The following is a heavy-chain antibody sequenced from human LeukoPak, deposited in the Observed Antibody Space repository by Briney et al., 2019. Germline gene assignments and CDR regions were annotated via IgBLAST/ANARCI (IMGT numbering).Heavy chain of an antibody. D-gene: IGHD3-10*01. V-gene: IGHV4-61*02. Sequence: PSETLSLACTVSGSSISSGVYYWSWIRQPAGKGLEWIGRIHTRGTTNYNPSLKSRVTMSVDTSKNQFSLKLSPVTAADTAVYYCARGSWFGEYHYWGQGTLVTVSS. CDR2: IHTRGTT. J-gene: IGHJ4*02. CDR1: GSSISSGVYY. CDR3: ARGSWFGEYHY.